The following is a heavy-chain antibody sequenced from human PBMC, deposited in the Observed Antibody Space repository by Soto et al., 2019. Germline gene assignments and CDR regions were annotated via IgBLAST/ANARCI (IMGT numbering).Heavy chain of an antibody. CDR1: GSTFSSYT. Sequence: QVQLVQSGAEVRKPGSSVEVSCMASGSTFSSYTVNWVRQAPGQGLEWVGRSIPVLGVTHYARRFQGTVTITADRSMKTDYTELTGLTSQDTAVYYCASRRYCGVDCYNKFYYGMDVWGQGTTVTVSS. CDR2: SIPVLGVT. D-gene: IGHD2-21*02. J-gene: IGHJ6*02. V-gene: IGHV1-69*02. CDR3: ASRRYCGVDCYNKFYYGMDV.